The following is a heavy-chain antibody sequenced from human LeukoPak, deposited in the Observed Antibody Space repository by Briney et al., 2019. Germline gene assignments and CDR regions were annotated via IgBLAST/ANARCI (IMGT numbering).Heavy chain of an antibody. CDR1: GGSISSSY. D-gene: IGHD3-22*01. V-gene: IGHV4-59*08. J-gene: IGHJ4*02. CDR2: IYYSGDT. Sequence: SDTDSLTCTVSGGSISSSYWSWIRQPPGKGLECIGYIYYSGDTNYNPSLKSRVSMSLDTSKNQLSLKLSSVTAADTAVYYCARHYNYDSGGDPFDFWGQGTLVTVSS. CDR3: ARHYNYDSGGDPFDF.